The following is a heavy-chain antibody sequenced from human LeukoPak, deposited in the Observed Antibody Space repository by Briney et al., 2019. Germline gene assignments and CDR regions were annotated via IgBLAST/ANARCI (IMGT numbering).Heavy chain of an antibody. CDR1: GYTFTSYG. V-gene: IGHV1-18*01. CDR3: ARDESVGYDSSGYYSPKVYGKTYYSYMDV. J-gene: IGHJ6*03. Sequence: GASVKVSCKASGYTFTSYGISWVRQAPGQGLEWMGWISADNVNTNYSQKLQGRGTMTTDTSTSTAYMGLRSLRSDDTAVYYCARDESVGYDSSGYYSPKVYGKTYYSYMDVWGKGTTVTVSS. CDR2: ISADNVNT. D-gene: IGHD3-22*01.